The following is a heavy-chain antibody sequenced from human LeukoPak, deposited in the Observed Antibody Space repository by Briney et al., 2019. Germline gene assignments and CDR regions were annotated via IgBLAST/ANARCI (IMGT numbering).Heavy chain of an antibody. CDR1: GGSISSGSYY. J-gene: IGHJ4*02. D-gene: IGHD6-13*01. Sequence: RPSQTLSLTCTVSGGSISSGSYYWSWIRQPAGKGLEWIGRIYTSGSTNYNPSLKSRVTISVDTSKNQFSLKLGSVTAADTAVYYCAREAEGIAAAGTFDYWGQGTLVTVSS. CDR2: IYTSGST. CDR3: AREAEGIAAAGTFDY. V-gene: IGHV4-61*02.